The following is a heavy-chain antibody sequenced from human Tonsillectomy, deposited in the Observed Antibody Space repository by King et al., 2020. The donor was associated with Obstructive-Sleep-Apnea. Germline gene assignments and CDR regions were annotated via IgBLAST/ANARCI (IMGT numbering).Heavy chain of an antibody. Sequence: QLQESGPGLVKPSETLSLTCTVSGGSISSTNYYWGWIRQPPGKGLEWIGSIYYTGSAYYTPSLKSRVTIPVDTSKNQFSLKLRSVTAADTAVYYCARTTRSNYNILTGDFDYWGQGTLVTVSS. CDR1: GGSISSTNYY. D-gene: IGHD3-9*01. J-gene: IGHJ4*02. CDR2: IYYTGSA. CDR3: ARTTRSNYNILTGDFDY. V-gene: IGHV4-39*07.